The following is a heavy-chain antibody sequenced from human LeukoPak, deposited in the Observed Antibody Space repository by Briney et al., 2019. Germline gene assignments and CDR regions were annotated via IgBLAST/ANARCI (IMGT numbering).Heavy chain of an antibody. V-gene: IGHV4-59*01. Sequence: SETLSLTCTVSGGSISSYYWSWIRQPPGKGLEWIGYIYYSGSTDYNPSLKSRVTISVDTSKNQFSLKLSSVTAADTAVYYCARVFRDGSGNTIDYWGQGTLVTVSS. CDR1: GGSISSYY. CDR2: IYYSGST. J-gene: IGHJ4*02. CDR3: ARVFRDGSGNTIDY. D-gene: IGHD3-10*01.